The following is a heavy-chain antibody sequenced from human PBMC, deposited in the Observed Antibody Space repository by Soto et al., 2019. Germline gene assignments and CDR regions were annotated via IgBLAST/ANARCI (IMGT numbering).Heavy chain of an antibody. V-gene: IGHV1-69*01. CDR3: AGCIAAPPLYYYGMDV. CDR1: GGTFSSYA. CDR2: IIPIFGTA. J-gene: IGHJ6*02. D-gene: IGHD6-13*01. Sequence: QVQLVQSGAEVKKPGSSVKVSCKASGGTFSSYAISWVRQAPGQGLEWMGGIIPIFGTANYAQKFQGRVTITADESTRTAYMELSSLRSEDTAVYYCAGCIAAPPLYYYGMDVWGQGTTVTVSS.